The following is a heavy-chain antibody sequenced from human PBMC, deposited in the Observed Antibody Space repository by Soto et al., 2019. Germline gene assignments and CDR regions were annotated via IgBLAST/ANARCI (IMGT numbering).Heavy chain of an antibody. Sequence: PSETLSLTCNVSGGSISNTDSYWAWIRQPPGKGLEWIGTIFYSGHTFSSPSLKSRLTMSVDTSKKQFSLKLTSVTAADTALYYCARYSGSFYYGGLDVWGQGTTVTVSS. CDR1: GGSISNTDSY. CDR3: ARYSGSFYYGGLDV. D-gene: IGHD1-26*01. CDR2: IFYSGHT. J-gene: IGHJ6*02. V-gene: IGHV4-39*01.